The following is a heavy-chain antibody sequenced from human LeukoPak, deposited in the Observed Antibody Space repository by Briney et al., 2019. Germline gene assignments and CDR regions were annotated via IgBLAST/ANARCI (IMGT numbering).Heavy chain of an antibody. CDR2: INPNSGGT. D-gene: IGHD2-2*01. Sequence: GASVKVSCKASGYTFTCYYMHWVRQAPGQGLEWMGWINPNSGGTNYAQKFQGRVTMTRDTSISTAYMELSRLRSDDTAVYYCASRYCSSTSCYYYYGMDVWGQGTTVTVSS. CDR1: GYTFTCYY. J-gene: IGHJ6*02. CDR3: ASRYCSSTSCYYYYGMDV. V-gene: IGHV1-2*02.